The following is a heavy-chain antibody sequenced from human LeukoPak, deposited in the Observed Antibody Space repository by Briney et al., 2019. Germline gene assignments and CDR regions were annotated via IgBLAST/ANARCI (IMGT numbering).Heavy chain of an antibody. CDR1: GYTLTELS. J-gene: IGHJ4*02. D-gene: IGHD4-17*01. CDR3: ATADVTTVTTGYSS. Sequence: GASVKVSCKVSGYTLTELSMHWVRQAPGKGLEWMGGFDPEDGETIYAQKFQGRVTMTEDTFTDTAYMELSSLRSEDTAVYYCATADVTTVTTGYSSWGQGTLVTVSS. V-gene: IGHV1-24*01. CDR2: FDPEDGET.